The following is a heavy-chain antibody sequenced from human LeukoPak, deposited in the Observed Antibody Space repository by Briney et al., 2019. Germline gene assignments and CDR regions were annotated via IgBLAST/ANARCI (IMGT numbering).Heavy chain of an antibody. V-gene: IGHV3-53*01. CDR1: GFTVSSNY. J-gene: IGHJ4*02. CDR3: AREGEDYYDSSGYYFDY. Sequence: GGSLRLSCAASGFTVSSNYMSWVRQAPGKGLEWVSVIYSGGSTYYADSVKGGFTISRDNSKNTLYLQMNSLRAEDTAVYYCAREGEDYYDSSGYYFDYWGQGTLVTVSS. CDR2: IYSGGST. D-gene: IGHD3-22*01.